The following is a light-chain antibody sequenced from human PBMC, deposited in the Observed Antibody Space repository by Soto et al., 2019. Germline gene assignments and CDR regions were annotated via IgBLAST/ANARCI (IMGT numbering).Light chain of an antibody. CDR3: QQYNVWPLT. V-gene: IGKV3-15*01. J-gene: IGKJ4*01. CDR2: VAS. CDR1: QSVSSN. Sequence: EIVMTQSPATLSVSPGERATLPCRASQSVSSNLAWYQQKPGQTPKLLIYVASTRATGIPARFSGSGSGTKFTLTISSLQSEDFAVYYCQQYNVWPLTFGGGTKVEFK.